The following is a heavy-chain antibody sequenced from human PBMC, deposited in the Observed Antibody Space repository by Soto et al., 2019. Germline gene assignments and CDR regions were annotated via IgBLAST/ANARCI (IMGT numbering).Heavy chain of an antibody. D-gene: IGHD5-18*01. J-gene: IGHJ4*02. Sequence: PGGSLRLSCAASGFTFSSYAMSWVRQAPGKGLEWVSTISGSGGSTYYADSVKGRFTISRDNSKNTLYLQMNSLRVEDTAVCYCAKSAWLQLGGYFDYWGQGTLVTVSS. CDR2: ISGSGGST. V-gene: IGHV3-23*01. CDR3: AKSAWLQLGGYFDY. CDR1: GFTFSSYA.